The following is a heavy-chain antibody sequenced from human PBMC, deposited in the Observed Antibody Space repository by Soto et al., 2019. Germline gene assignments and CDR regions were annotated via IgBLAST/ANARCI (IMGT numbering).Heavy chain of an antibody. D-gene: IGHD5-12*01. CDR2: ISRYNGHT. V-gene: IGHV1-18*01. CDR1: GYTFTNYG. CDR3: ARDHPFVVATMSIDF. J-gene: IGHJ4*02. Sequence: QVQLAQSGGEVKKLGASLKVSCKASGYTFTNYGISWVRQAPGQGLEWMGWISRYNGHTNSAQKFQDRRSMTTDTSAATSYMELRSLRTDDAAVYSCARDHPFVVATMSIDFWGQGTLVSVSS.